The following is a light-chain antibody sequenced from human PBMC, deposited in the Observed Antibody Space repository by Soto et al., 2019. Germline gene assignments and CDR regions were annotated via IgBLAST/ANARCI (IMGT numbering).Light chain of an antibody. V-gene: IGKV3-11*01. CDR2: DAS. Sequence: EIVLTQSPVTLSLSPGERATLSCRASQSVSNYLAWYQQKPGQAPRLLIYDASNRATGIPARFSGSGSGTDFTLTISSLEPEDFAVFYCQQRSNWPLITFGQGTRLEIK. J-gene: IGKJ5*01. CDR1: QSVSNY. CDR3: QQRSNWPLIT.